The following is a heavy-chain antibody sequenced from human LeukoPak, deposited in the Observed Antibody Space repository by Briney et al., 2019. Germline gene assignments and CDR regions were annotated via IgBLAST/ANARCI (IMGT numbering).Heavy chain of an antibody. CDR2: INHSGST. Sequence: SETLSLTCAVYGGSFSAYYWSWIRQPPGKGLGWIGEINHSGSTNYNPSLKSRGTISVDTTKNKFSLKLSSVTAADTAVYYCARGPYSGSYYSVNTFDIWGKGQWSPSLQ. D-gene: IGHD1-26*01. V-gene: IGHV4-34*01. CDR1: GGSFSAYY. CDR3: ARGPYSGSYYSVNTFDI. J-gene: IGHJ3*02.